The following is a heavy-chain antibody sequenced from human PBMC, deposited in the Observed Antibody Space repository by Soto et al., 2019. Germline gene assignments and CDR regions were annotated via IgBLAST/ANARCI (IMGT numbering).Heavy chain of an antibody. CDR1: GGSISSGGYY. J-gene: IGHJ4*02. CDR2: IYYSGGT. Sequence: TSETLSLTCTVSGGSISSGGYYWSWIRQHPGKRLEWIGYIYYSGGTYYNPSLKDRVTISVDTSKNQFSLKLSSVTAADTAVYYCARDGGGYPLDFDYWGQGTLVTVSS. V-gene: IGHV4-31*03. D-gene: IGHD3-22*01. CDR3: ARDGGGYPLDFDY.